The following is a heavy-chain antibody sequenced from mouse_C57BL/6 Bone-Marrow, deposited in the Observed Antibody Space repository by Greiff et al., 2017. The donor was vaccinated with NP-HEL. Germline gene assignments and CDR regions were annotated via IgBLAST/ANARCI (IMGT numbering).Heavy chain of an antibody. D-gene: IGHD1-1*01. J-gene: IGHJ2*01. Sequence: QVQLQQSGPGLVAPSQSLSITCTVSGFSLTSYGVSWVRQPPGKGLEWLGVIWGGGSTTYHSALISRLSISKDNSKSQVFLKLNSLQTDDTATYYCAKWTTIDYFDYWGQGTALTVSS. CDR2: IWGGGST. CDR3: AKWTTIDYFDY. V-gene: IGHV2-3*01. CDR1: GFSLTSYG.